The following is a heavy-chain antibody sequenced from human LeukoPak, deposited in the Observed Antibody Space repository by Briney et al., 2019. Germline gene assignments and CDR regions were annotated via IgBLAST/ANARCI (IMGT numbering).Heavy chain of an antibody. CDR1: GGSISSGSYY. CDR3: TSGTLSYYYMDV. J-gene: IGHJ6*03. CDR2: IYTSGST. Sequence: PSQTLSLTCTVSGGSISSGSYYWSWIRQPAGKGLEWIGRIYTSGSTNYNPSLKSRVTISVDTSKNQFSLKLSSVTAADTAVYYCTSGTLSYYYMDVWGKGTTVTIS. V-gene: IGHV4-61*02. D-gene: IGHD1-14*01.